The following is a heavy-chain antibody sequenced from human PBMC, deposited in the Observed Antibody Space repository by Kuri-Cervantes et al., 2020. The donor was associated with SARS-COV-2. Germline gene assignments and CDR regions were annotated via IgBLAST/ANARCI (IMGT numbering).Heavy chain of an antibody. J-gene: IGHJ4*02. CDR1: GYTLTELS. CDR3: ARVGRGMATTPGFDY. Sequence: ASVKVSCKVSGYTLTELSMHWVRQAPGKGLEWVGGIIATLDITNFAQKFQGRVTMTRDTSTSTVYMELSSLRSEDTAVYYCARVGRGMATTPGFDYWGQGTLVTVSS. D-gene: IGHD5-12*01. V-gene: IGHV1-24*01. CDR2: IIATLDIT.